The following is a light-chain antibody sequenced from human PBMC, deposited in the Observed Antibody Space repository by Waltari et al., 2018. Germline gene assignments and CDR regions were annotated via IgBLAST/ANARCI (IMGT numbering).Light chain of an antibody. CDR1: SRDIGTYNY. J-gene: IGLJ3*02. Sequence: SALTQPASVSGSPGQSITISCTGTSRDIGTYNYAPWYQHHPGKAPKLMIYDVNKRPSGVSYRFSGSKSGNTASLTISGLQTEDEADYYCSSYSRITTSVVFGGGTKLTVL. V-gene: IGLV2-14*03. CDR3: SSYSRITTSVV. CDR2: DVN.